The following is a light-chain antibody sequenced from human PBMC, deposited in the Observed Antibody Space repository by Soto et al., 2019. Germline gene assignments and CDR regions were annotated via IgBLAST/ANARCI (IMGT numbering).Light chain of an antibody. J-gene: IGLJ1*01. Sequence: VLTHPPSVSGAPGQRVTISCTGSSSNIGAGYDVHWYQQLPGKAPKLLIYGNDNRPSGVPERFSGSKSGTSASLAITGLRADDEADYYCQSYGSSPSANFVFGTGTKVTVL. CDR3: QSYGSSPSANFV. CDR1: SSNIGAGYD. V-gene: IGLV1-40*01. CDR2: GND.